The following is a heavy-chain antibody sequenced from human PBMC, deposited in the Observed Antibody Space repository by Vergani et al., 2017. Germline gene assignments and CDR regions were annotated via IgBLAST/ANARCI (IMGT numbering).Heavy chain of an antibody. CDR3: ASAMRERHCAGGMDV. J-gene: IGHJ6*02. Sequence: EVQLVPSGAEVKKPGESLKISCKGSGYSFTSYWIGWVRQVPGKGLEWMGIIYPGDSDTRYSPSFQGQVTISADKSISTAYLQWSSLKASDTAMYYCASAMRERHCAGGMDVWGQGTTVTVSS. CDR1: GYSFTSYW. D-gene: IGHD6-13*01. CDR2: IYPGDSDT. V-gene: IGHV5-51*01.